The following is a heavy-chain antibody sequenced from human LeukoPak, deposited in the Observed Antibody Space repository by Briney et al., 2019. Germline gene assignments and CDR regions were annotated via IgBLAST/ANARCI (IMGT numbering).Heavy chain of an antibody. V-gene: IGHV3-74*01. CDR3: AKDSYSKGDF. Sequence: GGSLRLSCAASGFTFRSHWMHWVRHTPGKGLVWVSHINNDGSGTSYADSVKGRFTITRDNAKNTLFLQMNSLRAEDTAVYYCAKDSYSKGDFWGQGVLVTVSS. CDR2: INNDGSGT. J-gene: IGHJ4*02. D-gene: IGHD6-13*01. CDR1: GFTFRSHW.